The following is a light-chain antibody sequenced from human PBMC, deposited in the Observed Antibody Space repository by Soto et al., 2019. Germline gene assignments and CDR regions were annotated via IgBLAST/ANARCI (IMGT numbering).Light chain of an antibody. CDR2: GAS. CDR3: QQYGSSPWT. J-gene: IGKJ1*01. Sequence: EMVLTQSPGTLSLSPGERATLSCRASQSVSSNFLAWYQQKPGQAPSLLIYGASSRATGIPARFSGSGSGTDFTLTISRLEPEDFAVYYCQQYGSSPWTFGQGTKVEIK. CDR1: QSVSSNF. V-gene: IGKV3-20*01.